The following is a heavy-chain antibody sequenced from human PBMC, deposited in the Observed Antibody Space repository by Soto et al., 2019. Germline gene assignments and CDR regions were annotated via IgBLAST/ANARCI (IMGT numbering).Heavy chain of an antibody. V-gene: IGHV1-69*01. CDR2: IIPIFGTA. J-gene: IGHJ3*02. CDR1: GGTFSSYA. CDR3: ARDPGGDGYNSDAFDI. D-gene: IGHD2-21*01. Sequence: QVQLVQSGAEVKKPGSSVKVSCKASGGTFSSYAISWVRQAPGQGLEWMGGIIPIFGTANYAQKFQGRVTITADESTSTAYMELSRLRSEDTGVYYCARDPGGDGYNSDAFDIWGQGRMVTVSS.